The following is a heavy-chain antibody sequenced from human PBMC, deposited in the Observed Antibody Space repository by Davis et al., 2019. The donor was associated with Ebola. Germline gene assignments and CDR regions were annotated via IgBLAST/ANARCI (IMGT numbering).Heavy chain of an antibody. CDR2: INPNSGGT. Sequence: ASVKVSCKASGYTFSGNYIQWVRQAPGQGLEWMGRINPNSGGTNYAQKFQGRVTMTRDTSISTAYMELSRLRSDDTAVYYCARSESYCSGGSCYSFDPWGQGTLVTVSS. J-gene: IGHJ5*02. D-gene: IGHD2-15*01. CDR3: ARSESYCSGGSCYSFDP. CDR1: GYTFSGNY. V-gene: IGHV1-2*06.